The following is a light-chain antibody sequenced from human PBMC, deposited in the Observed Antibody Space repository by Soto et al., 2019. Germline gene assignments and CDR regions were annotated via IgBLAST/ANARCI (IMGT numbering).Light chain of an antibody. CDR1: SSNIGSNY. Sequence: QAVLTQPPSASGTPGQRVTISCSGSSSNIGSNYVYWYQQLPGTAPKLLIYRSNQRPSGVPDRFSGSKSGISASLAISGLRSEDEADYYCAAWDDSLSGVVFGGGTKLTVL. V-gene: IGLV1-47*01. J-gene: IGLJ2*01. CDR2: RSN. CDR3: AAWDDSLSGVV.